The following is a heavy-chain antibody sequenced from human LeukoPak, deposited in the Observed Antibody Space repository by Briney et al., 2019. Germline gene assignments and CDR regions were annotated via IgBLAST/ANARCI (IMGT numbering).Heavy chain of an antibody. Sequence: GGSLRLSCAASGFTFSPYTMNWVRQAPGKGLEWVSSISSSSTSIYYADSLKGRFTISRDNAKNSVYLQMNSLRAEDTALYYCARDLRVVITGSFDSWGQGTLVTVSS. CDR1: GFTFSPYT. V-gene: IGHV3-21*04. D-gene: IGHD3-22*01. CDR2: ISSSSTSI. J-gene: IGHJ4*02. CDR3: ARDLRVVITGSFDS.